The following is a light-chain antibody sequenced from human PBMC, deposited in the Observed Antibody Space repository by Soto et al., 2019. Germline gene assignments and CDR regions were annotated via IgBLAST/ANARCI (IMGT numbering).Light chain of an antibody. Sequence: VMTQSPATRSLSPGERATLSCRASESVSHNLAWYQQKPGQAPRLLISDTSTRATGIPARFSGSGSGTEFTLTISSLQSADSAVYYCQQYSNWPPFTFGQGTRLEIK. J-gene: IGKJ5*01. V-gene: IGKV3-15*01. CDR1: ESVSHN. CDR3: QQYSNWPPFT. CDR2: DTS.